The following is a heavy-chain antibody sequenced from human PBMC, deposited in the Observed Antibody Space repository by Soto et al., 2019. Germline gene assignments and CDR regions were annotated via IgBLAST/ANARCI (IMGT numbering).Heavy chain of an antibody. Sequence: PSETLSFTCAVYGGSFSGYYWSWIRQPPGKGLEWIGEINHSGSTNYNPSLKSRVTISVDTSKNQFSLKLSSVTAADTAVYYCARGRYFDRLLYYWFDPWGQGTLVTVSS. CDR3: ARGRYFDRLLYYWFDP. D-gene: IGHD3-9*01. CDR1: GGSFSGYY. J-gene: IGHJ5*02. V-gene: IGHV4-34*01. CDR2: INHSGST.